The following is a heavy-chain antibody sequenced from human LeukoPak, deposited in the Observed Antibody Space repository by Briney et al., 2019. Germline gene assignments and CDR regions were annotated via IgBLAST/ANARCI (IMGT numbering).Heavy chain of an antibody. J-gene: IGHJ4*02. CDR1: GFTFSSYA. Sequence: GGSLRLSCAASGFTFSSYAMSWVRQAPGKGLEWVSALSCSGGSTYYADSVKGRFTISRDNSKNTLYLQMNSLRAEDTDVYYCAKVLHSAYYFDYWGQGTLVTVSS. D-gene: IGHD4-11*01. V-gene: IGHV3-23*01. CDR3: AKVLHSAYYFDY. CDR2: LSCSGGST.